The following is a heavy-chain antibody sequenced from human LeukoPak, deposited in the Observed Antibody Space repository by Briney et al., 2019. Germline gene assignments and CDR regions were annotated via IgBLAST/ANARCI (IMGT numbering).Heavy chain of an antibody. CDR1: GFTFTSSV. CDR3: AADPGIAAAEDAFDI. CDR2: IVVGSGNT. Sequence: SVKVSCKASGFTFTSSVMQWVRQARGQRLEWIGWIVVGSGNTNYAQKFQERVTITRDMSTSTAYMELSSLRSEDTAVYYCAADPGIAAAEDAFDIWGQGTMVTVSS. J-gene: IGHJ3*02. D-gene: IGHD6-13*01. V-gene: IGHV1-58*02.